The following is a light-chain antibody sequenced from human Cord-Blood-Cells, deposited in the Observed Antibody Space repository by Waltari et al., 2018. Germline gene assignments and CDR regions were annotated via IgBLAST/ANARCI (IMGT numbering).Light chain of an antibody. CDR2: EGS. J-gene: IGLJ3*02. CDR1: SRDVGSYNL. Sequence: QSALTQPAPVSGSPGQSITISCTGPSRDVGSYNLVSWYQQHPGKAPKLMIYEGSKRPSGVSNRFSGSKAGNTASLTISGLQAEDEADYYCCSYAGSSTLVFGGGTKLTVL. V-gene: IGLV2-23*01. CDR3: CSYAGSSTLV.